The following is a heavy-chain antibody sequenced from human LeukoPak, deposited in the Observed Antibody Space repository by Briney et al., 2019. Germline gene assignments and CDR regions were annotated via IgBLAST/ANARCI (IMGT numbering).Heavy chain of an antibody. V-gene: IGHV3-23*01. J-gene: IGHJ4*02. CDR1: GFTFNNYA. CDR3: AKAQMYYYDSSAYYRY. CDR2: VSDSGGST. Sequence: GGSLRLSCAASGFTFNNYAMSWVRQAPGKGLEWVSGVSDSGGSTYYADSVKGRFTISRDNSKNTLYLQMNSLRAEDTAVYYCAKAQMYYYDSSAYYRYWGQGTLVAVSS. D-gene: IGHD3-22*01.